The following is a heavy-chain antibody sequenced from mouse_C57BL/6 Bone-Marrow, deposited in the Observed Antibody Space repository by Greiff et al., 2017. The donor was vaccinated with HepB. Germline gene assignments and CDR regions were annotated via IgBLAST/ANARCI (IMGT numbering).Heavy chain of an antibody. CDR1: GYTFTSYW. J-gene: IGHJ2*01. Sequence: VQLQQSGTVLARPGASVKMSCKTSGYTFTSYWMHWVKQRPGQGLEWIGAIYPGNSDTSYNQKFKGKAKLTAVTSASTAYMELSSLTNEDSAVYYCTRRSITTVVPYYFDYWGQGTTLTVSS. D-gene: IGHD1-1*01. V-gene: IGHV1-5*01. CDR2: IYPGNSDT. CDR3: TRRSITTVVPYYFDY.